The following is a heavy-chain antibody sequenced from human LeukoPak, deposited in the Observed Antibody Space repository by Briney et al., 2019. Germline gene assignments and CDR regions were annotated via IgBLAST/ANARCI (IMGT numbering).Heavy chain of an antibody. Sequence: GGSLRLSCAASGFTFSSYWMSWVRQAPGKGLEWVANIKQDGSEKYYVDSVKGRFTISRDNAKNSLYLQMNSLRAEDTAVYYCARDASSMVRGVIYYYYYMDVWGKGTTVTISS. CDR2: IKQDGSEK. CDR3: ARDASSMVRGVIYYYYYMDV. V-gene: IGHV3-7*01. D-gene: IGHD3-10*01. CDR1: GFTFSSYW. J-gene: IGHJ6*03.